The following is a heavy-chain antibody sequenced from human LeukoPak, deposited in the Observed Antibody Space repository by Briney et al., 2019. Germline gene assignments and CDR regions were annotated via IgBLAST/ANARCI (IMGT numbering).Heavy chain of an antibody. D-gene: IGHD4-17*01. Sequence: ASVKVSCKASGGTFSSYAISWVRQAPGQGLEWMGGIIPIFGTANYAQKFQGRVTITTDESTSTAYMELSSLRSEDTAVYCCARESTVTIGFDYWGQGTLVTVSS. V-gene: IGHV1-69*05. CDR1: GGTFSSYA. CDR3: ARESTVTIGFDY. J-gene: IGHJ4*02. CDR2: IIPIFGTA.